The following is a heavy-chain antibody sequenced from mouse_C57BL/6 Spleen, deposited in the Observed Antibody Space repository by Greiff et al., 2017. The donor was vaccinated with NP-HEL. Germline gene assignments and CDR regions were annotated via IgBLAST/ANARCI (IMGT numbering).Heavy chain of an antibody. J-gene: IGHJ2*01. Sequence: VKLVESGAELARPGASVKLSCKASGYTFTSYGISWVKQRTGQGLEWIGEIYPRSGNTYYNEKFKGKATLTADKSSSTAYMELRSLTSEDSAVYFCATGYSNDFDYWGQGTTLTVSS. D-gene: IGHD2-5*01. CDR3: ATGYSNDFDY. CDR1: GYTFTSYG. V-gene: IGHV1-81*01. CDR2: IYPRSGNT.